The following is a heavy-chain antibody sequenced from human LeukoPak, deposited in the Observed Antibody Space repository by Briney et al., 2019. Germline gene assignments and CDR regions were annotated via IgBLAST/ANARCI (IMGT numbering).Heavy chain of an antibody. D-gene: IGHD3-3*01. CDR1: GGIFSSYA. CDR3: ARGPIRITIFGVVTTDAFDI. J-gene: IGHJ3*02. V-gene: IGHV1-18*01. Sequence: ASVKVSCKASGGIFSSYAISWVRQAPGQGLEWMGWISAYNGNTNYAQKLQGRVTMTTDTSTSTAYMELRSLRSDDTAVYYCARGPIRITIFGVVTTDAFDIWGQGTMVTVSS. CDR2: ISAYNGNT.